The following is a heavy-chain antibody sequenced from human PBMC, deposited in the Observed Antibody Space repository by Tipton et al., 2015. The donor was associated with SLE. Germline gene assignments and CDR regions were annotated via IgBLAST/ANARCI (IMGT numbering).Heavy chain of an antibody. J-gene: IGHJ4*02. CDR2: INPNSGGT. CDR1: GYTFTGYY. D-gene: IGHD3-22*01. CDR3: ARGSPYYYDSSGYYYYFAY. Sequence: QSGPEVKKPGASVKVSCKASGYTFTGYYMHWVRQAPGQGLEWMGWINPNSGGTNYAQKFQGRVTMTRDTSISTAYMELSRLRSDDTAVYYCARGSPYYYDSSGYYYYFAYWGQGTLVTVSS. V-gene: IGHV1-2*02.